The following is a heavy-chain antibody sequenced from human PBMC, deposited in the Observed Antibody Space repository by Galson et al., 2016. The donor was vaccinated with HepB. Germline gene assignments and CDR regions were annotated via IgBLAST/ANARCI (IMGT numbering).Heavy chain of an antibody. CDR3: ARWTYDDFWGGSDYNYFDP. CDR2: IYWDDDK. D-gene: IGHD3-3*01. Sequence: PALVKPTQTLTLTCTFSGFSLSTRGVGVGWVRQPPGKALEWLALIYWDDDKRYSPSLKSRLTITKDTSKNQVVLTVINMDPVDTATYYCARWTYDDFWGGSDYNYFDPWGQGTLVTVSS. J-gene: IGHJ5*02. V-gene: IGHV2-5*02. CDR1: GFSLSTRGVG.